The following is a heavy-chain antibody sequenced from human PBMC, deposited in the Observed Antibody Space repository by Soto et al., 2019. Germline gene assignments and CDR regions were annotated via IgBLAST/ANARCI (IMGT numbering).Heavy chain of an antibody. Sequence: QVQLQESGPGLVKPSQTLSLTCTVSAGSIRSGDYYWTWIRQPPGKGLEWIGYIDHSGSAYYNPSLKSRATISIDTSNNPFSLKMTSVTAADTAVYYCAGELGTFYFDHWGHGTLVTVSS. V-gene: IGHV4-30-4*01. CDR3: AGELGTFYFDH. D-gene: IGHD7-27*01. CDR1: AGSIRSGDYY. J-gene: IGHJ4*01. CDR2: IDHSGSA.